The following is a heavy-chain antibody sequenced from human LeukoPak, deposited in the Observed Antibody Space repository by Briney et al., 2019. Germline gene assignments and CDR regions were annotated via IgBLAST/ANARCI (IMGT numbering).Heavy chain of an antibody. CDR3: AKGMVRGVILKGFDY. CDR1: GGSISNYY. J-gene: IGHJ4*02. CDR2: FYARGNT. V-gene: IGHV4-4*07. D-gene: IGHD3-10*01. Sequence: SETLSLTCNVSGGSISNYYWNWIRQPAGKGLEWIGRFYARGNTNYNPSLKSRVTMSVDTSKNQLSLKLTSVTAADTAVYYCAKGMVRGVILKGFDYWGQGTLVTVSS.